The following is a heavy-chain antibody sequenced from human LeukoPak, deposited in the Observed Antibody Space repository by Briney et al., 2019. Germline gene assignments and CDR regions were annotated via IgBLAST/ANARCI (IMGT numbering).Heavy chain of an antibody. Sequence: GGSLRLSCVASGFTFSSRDWMTWVRQAPGKGLEWVANIKQDGSEKYYVDSVKGRFTISRDNAKNSLYLQMNSLRAEDTAVYYCARGTGYSSSWSEYFQHWGQGTLVTVSS. CDR1: GFTFSSRDW. CDR3: ARGTGYSSSWSEYFQH. CDR2: IKQDGSEK. V-gene: IGHV3-7*01. D-gene: IGHD6-13*01. J-gene: IGHJ1*01.